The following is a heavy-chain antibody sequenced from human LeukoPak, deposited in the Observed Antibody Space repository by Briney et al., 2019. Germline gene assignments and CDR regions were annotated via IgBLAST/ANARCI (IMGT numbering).Heavy chain of an antibody. CDR2: IYHSGST. D-gene: IGHD3-22*01. CDR3: ARGGDSRYEYFQH. V-gene: IGHV4-30-2*01. CDR1: GGSLSSGGYS. J-gene: IGHJ1*01. Sequence: SETLSLTCAVSGGSLSSGGYSWSWIRQPPGKGLEWIGYIYHSGSTYYNPSLKSRVTISVDRSKNQFSLKLSSVTAADTAVYYCARGGDSRYEYFQHWGQGTLVTVSS.